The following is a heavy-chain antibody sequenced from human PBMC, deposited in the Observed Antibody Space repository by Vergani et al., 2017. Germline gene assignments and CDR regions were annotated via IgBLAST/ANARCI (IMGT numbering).Heavy chain of an antibody. CDR3: ARGPLYYDFWSGQGSYYYYGMDV. J-gene: IGHJ6*02. Sequence: EVQLVESGGGLVKPGGSLRLSCAASGFTFSSYAMSWVRQAPGKGLEWVSAISGSGGSTYYADSVKGRFTISRDNSKNTLYLQMNSLRAEDTAVYYCARGPLYYDFWSGQGSYYYYGMDVWGQGTTVTVSS. V-gene: IGHV3-23*04. CDR1: GFTFSSYA. D-gene: IGHD3-3*01. CDR2: ISGSGGST.